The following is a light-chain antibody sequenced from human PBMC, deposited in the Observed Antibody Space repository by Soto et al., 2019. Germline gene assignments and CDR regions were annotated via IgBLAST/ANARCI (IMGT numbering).Light chain of an antibody. Sequence: QSVLTQPPSASGSPGQSVTISCTGTSSDVGGYNYVSWYQQHPGKAPKLMIYEVSKRPSGVPDRLSGSKSGNTASLTVSGLQVEDEADYYCASYTDSDTLVFGGGTQLTVL. J-gene: IGLJ2*01. CDR2: EVS. CDR3: ASYTDSDTLV. V-gene: IGLV2-8*01. CDR1: SSDVGGYNY.